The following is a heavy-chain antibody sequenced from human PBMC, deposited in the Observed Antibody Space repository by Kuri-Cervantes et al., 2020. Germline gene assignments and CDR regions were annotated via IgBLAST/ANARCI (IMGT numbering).Heavy chain of an antibody. V-gene: IGHV3-48*01. J-gene: IGHJ6*02. Sequence: GGSLRLSCAASGYIFSDYTRNWVRQAPGKGLEWISYISSSSSTIYYADSVKGRFTISRDNPKNTLYLQMNSLSAEDTALYYCARGDDTKNPKNYYYAMDVWGQGTTVTVSS. CDR1: GYIFSDYT. CDR2: ISSSSSTI. D-gene: IGHD3-22*01. CDR3: ARGDDTKNPKNYYYAMDV.